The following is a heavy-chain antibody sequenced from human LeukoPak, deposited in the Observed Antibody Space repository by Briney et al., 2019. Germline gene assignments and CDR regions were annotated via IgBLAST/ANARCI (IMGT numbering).Heavy chain of an antibody. J-gene: IGHJ4*02. V-gene: IGHV3-48*03. CDR2: ISSSGSTI. CDR1: GFTFSSYE. Sequence: GGSLRLSCAASGFTFSSYEMNWVRQAPGKGLEWVSYISSSGSTIYYADSVKGRFTISRDNAKNSLYLQMNRLRAEDTAVYYCAREGRLQFSDFDYWGQGTLVTVSS. D-gene: IGHD5-24*01. CDR3: AREGRLQFSDFDY.